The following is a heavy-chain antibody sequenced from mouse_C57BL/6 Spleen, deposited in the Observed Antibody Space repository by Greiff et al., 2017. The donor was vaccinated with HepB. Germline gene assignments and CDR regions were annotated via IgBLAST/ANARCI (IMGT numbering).Heavy chain of an antibody. CDR1: GYTFTSYW. D-gene: IGHD2-12*01. CDR3: ARSYYKDYYAMDY. Sequence: QVQLQQPGAELVRPGSSVKLSCKASGYTFTSYWMHWVKQRPIQGLEWIGNIDPSDSETHYNQKFKDKATLTVDKSSSTAYMQLSSLTSEDSAVYYCARSYYKDYYAMDYWGQRTSVTVSS. CDR2: IDPSDSET. J-gene: IGHJ4*01. V-gene: IGHV1-52*01.